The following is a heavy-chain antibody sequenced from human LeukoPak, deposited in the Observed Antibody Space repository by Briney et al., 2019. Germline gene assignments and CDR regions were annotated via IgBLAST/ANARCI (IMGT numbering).Heavy chain of an antibody. Sequence: SQTLSLTCTVSGGSISSGDYYWSWIRQPPGKGLEWIGYIYYSGSTYYNPSLKSRVTISVDTSKNQFPLKLSSVTAADTAVYYCARAPRDNWNDRLENWFDPWGQGTLVTVSS. J-gene: IGHJ5*02. D-gene: IGHD1-20*01. CDR3: ARAPRDNWNDRLENWFDP. CDR1: GGSISSGDYY. CDR2: IYYSGST. V-gene: IGHV4-30-4*01.